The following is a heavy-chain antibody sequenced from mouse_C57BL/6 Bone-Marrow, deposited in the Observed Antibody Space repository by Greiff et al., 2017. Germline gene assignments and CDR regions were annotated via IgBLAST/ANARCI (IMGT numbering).Heavy chain of an antibody. CDR3: AREGEGSNYPSAMDY. CDR2: IDPSDSYT. D-gene: IGHD2-5*01. V-gene: IGHV1-69*01. J-gene: IGHJ4*01. CDR1: GYTFTSYW. Sequence: VQLQQPGAELVMPGASVKLSCKASGYTFTSYWMHWVKQRPGQGLEWIGEIDPSDSYTNYNQKFQGKSTLTVDKSSSTSYMQLSSLTSEDSAVYYCAREGEGSNYPSAMDYWGQGTSVTVSS.